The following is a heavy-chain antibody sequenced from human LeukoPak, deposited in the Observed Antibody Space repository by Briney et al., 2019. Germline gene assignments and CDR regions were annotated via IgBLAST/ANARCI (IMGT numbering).Heavy chain of an antibody. V-gene: IGHV3-9*01. D-gene: IGHD5-18*01. CDR2: ISWNSGSI. J-gene: IGHJ6*02. CDR3: AKDSGGYSYHGMFVTYYYGMDV. Sequence: PGGSLRLSCAASGFTFDDYAMHWVRHAPGKGLEWVSGISWNSGSIGYADSVKGRFTISRDNAKNSLYLQMNSLRAEDTALYYCAKDSGGYSYHGMFVTYYYGMDVWGQGTTVTVSS. CDR1: GFTFDDYA.